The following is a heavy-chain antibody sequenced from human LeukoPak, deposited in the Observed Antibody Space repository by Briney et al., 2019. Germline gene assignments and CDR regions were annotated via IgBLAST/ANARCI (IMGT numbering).Heavy chain of an antibody. V-gene: IGHV4-59*01. J-gene: IGHJ4*02. CDR1: GGSISSYY. Sequence: PSETLSLTCTVSGGSISSYYWSWIRQPPGKGLEWIGYIYYSGSTNYNPSPKSRVTISVDTSKNQFSLKLSSVTAADTAVYYCARASSGSYYQLYYFDYWGQGTLVTVSS. D-gene: IGHD1-26*01. CDR2: IYYSGST. CDR3: ARASSGSYYQLYYFDY.